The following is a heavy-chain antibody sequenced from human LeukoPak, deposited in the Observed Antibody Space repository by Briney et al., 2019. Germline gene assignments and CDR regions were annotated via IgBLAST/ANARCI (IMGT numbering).Heavy chain of an antibody. V-gene: IGHV3-15*05. D-gene: IGHD6-13*01. CDR3: TTGLASAGHDGY. CDR2: IKSKKDGGTA. CDR1: GFIFNSAW. J-gene: IGHJ4*02. Sequence: GGSLRLSCVGSGFIFNSAWVGWVRQVPGKGLEWVGRIKSKKDGGTADYAAPVKDRFTISGDDSKNTLFLQMNSLKTEDTAVYYCTTGLASAGHDGYWGQGTLVTVS.